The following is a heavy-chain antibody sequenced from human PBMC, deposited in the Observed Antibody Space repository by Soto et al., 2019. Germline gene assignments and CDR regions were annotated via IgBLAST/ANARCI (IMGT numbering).Heavy chain of an antibody. CDR3: ARDDILCGGGSGYGVQVDV. Sequence: EVHLVESGGGLVQPGGSLRLSCAASGFTVSSKYMSWVRQAPGKGLEWVSLIQSGGTTYYADSVKGRLTISRYSSKNMLHLQMDSLRAEDTAVYFCARDDILCGGGSGYGVQVDVCGKATTVTVTP. V-gene: IGHV3-66*01. CDR1: GFTVSSKY. CDR2: IQSGGTT. D-gene: IGHD2-15*01. J-gene: IGHJ6*04.